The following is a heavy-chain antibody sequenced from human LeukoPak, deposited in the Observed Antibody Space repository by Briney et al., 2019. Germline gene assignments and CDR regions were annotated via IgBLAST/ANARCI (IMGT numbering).Heavy chain of an antibody. J-gene: IGHJ2*01. Sequence: GGSLRLSCVASGFTFRDHYMDWVRQAPGRGLEWVGRIRDKVNSYTTEYAASVKGRYTVSRDDSKSSVFLQMSSLNTEDTAVYYCARVPSELGPRRRFGYFDLWGRGTLVTVSS. D-gene: IGHD7-27*01. V-gene: IGHV3-72*01. CDR1: GFTFRDHY. CDR3: ARVPSELGPRRRFGYFDL. CDR2: IRDKVNSYTT.